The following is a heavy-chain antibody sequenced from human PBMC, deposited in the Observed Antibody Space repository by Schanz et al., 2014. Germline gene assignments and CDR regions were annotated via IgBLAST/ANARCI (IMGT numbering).Heavy chain of an antibody. CDR1: GFTLNNAW. D-gene: IGHD3-3*01. Sequence: EVHLVESGGGLVQPGGSLRLSCATSGFTLNNAWMNWVRQAPGKGLEYVSAISHDGYSTYYADSVKGRFTISSDNSKSTLYLQMSSLRAEDTAVYYCVRDSFFAFDYWGQGTLVTVSS. V-gene: IGHV3-64D*06. J-gene: IGHJ4*02. CDR2: ISHDGYST. CDR3: VRDSFFAFDY.